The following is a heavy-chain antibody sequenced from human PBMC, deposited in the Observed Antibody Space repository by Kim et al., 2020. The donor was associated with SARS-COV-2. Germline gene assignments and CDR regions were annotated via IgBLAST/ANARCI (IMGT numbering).Heavy chain of an antibody. V-gene: IGHV4-34*01. J-gene: IGHJ4*02. CDR3: ARGGYDRIGY. CDR1: GGSFSGYY. CDR2: INHSGST. D-gene: IGHD5-12*01. Sequence: SETLSLTCAVYGGSFSGYYWSWIRQPPGKGLEWIGEINHSGSTNYNPSLKSRVTISVDTSKNQFSLKLSSVTAADTAVYYCARGGYDRIGYWGQGTLVTVSS.